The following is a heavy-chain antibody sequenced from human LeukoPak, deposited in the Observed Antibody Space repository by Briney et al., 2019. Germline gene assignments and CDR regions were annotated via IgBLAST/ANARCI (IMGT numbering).Heavy chain of an antibody. J-gene: IGHJ4*02. CDR1: GGSISSSNYY. CDR3: ARYVVSGSGRFYFDY. CDR2: TNYGGTT. Sequence: PSETLSLTCTVSGGSISSSNYYWSWIRQPPGRELEWIASTNYGGTTYYNPSLKSRVTISVDTSKNQFSLRLSSVTAADTAVYLCARYVVSGSGRFYFDYWGQGSLVTVSS. D-gene: IGHD3-10*01. V-gene: IGHV4-39*01.